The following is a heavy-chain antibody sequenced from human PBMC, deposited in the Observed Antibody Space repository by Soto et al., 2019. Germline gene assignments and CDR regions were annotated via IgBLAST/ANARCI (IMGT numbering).Heavy chain of an antibody. CDR1: GYSISSGYY. D-gene: IGHD3-22*01. V-gene: IGHV4-38-2*01. CDR3: ARVGPWVPYYYDSSPYTFENWFDP. J-gene: IGHJ5*02. CDR2: IYHGGST. Sequence: SETLSLTCAVPGYSISSGYYWGCLRQPPGKGLEWIGGIYHGGSTYYNPSLNSRVTLSIDMTNNHVSLILNSVTAADTAVYYCARVGPWVPYYYDSSPYTFENWFDPWGQGTLVTVSS.